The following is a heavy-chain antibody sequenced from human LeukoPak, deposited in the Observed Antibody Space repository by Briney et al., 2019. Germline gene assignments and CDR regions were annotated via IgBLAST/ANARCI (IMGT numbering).Heavy chain of an antibody. D-gene: IGHD6-13*01. J-gene: IGHJ4*02. CDR1: GFTFSSYG. CDR3: ARGRLGIVADGTATPTYYFDY. Sequence: GGSLRLSCAASGFTFSSYGVHWVRQAPGRGLEWVAVIWYHGSNKYYADSVKGRFTISRDNSKNTLYLQMNSLRAEDTAVYYCARGRLGIVADGTATPTYYFDYWGQGTLVTVSS. V-gene: IGHV3-33*01. CDR2: IWYHGSNK.